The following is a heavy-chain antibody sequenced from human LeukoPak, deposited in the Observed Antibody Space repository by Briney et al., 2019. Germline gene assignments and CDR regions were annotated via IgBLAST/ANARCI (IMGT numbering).Heavy chain of an antibody. Sequence: GGSLRHSSADPGFTFRDYTMSWVRPAPGKGLGWGSGISNSGVRTYYADSVKGRFTISRDNYKITLYLQMNSLRVEDAAVYYCAKEHGYGDIFDCWGQGTLVTVSS. V-gene: IGHV3-23*01. D-gene: IGHD4-17*01. CDR1: GFTFRDYT. J-gene: IGHJ4*02. CDR2: ISNSGVRT. CDR3: AKEHGYGDIFDC.